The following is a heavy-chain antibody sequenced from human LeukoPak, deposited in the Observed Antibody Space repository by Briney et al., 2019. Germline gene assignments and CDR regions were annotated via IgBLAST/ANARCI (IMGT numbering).Heavy chain of an antibody. Sequence: SETLSLTCTVSGGSISSYYWSWIRQPPGKGLEWIGYIYYSGSTNYNPSLKSRVTISVDTSKNQFSLKLSSVTAADTAVYYCARSRTRIQPDYWGQGTLVTVSS. J-gene: IGHJ4*02. V-gene: IGHV4-59*01. CDR3: ARSRTRIQPDY. D-gene: IGHD5-18*01. CDR2: IYYSGST. CDR1: GGSISSYY.